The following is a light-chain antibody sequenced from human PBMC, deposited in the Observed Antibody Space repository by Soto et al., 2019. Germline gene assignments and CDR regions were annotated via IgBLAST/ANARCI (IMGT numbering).Light chain of an antibody. V-gene: IGKV1-5*03. CDR3: QQYNSYPPT. CDR2: KAS. Sequence: DIQMTQSHSTLSASAGDTLTITCRASQSISSWLAWYQQKPGKAPKLLIYKASSLESGVPSRFSGSGSGTEITLTISSLQPDDSATYYCQQYNSYPPTFGQGTKGDIK. CDR1: QSISSW. J-gene: IGKJ1*01.